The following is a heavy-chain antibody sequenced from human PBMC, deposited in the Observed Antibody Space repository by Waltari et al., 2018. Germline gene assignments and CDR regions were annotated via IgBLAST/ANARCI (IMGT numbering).Heavy chain of an antibody. CDR2: ISAGGDVT. D-gene: IGHD2-15*01. V-gene: IGHV3-23*01. CDR1: GLTFSNYV. CDR3: AKGPYCSGGNCYQPYFDY. Sequence: EVQLLESGGGLVQPGGSLRLSCVASGLTFSNYVMNWVRQAPGKGREWVSAISAGGDVTYYADAVKGRFTISTDNSKNTLYLQMNSLRAEDTAVYYCAKGPYCSGGNCYQPYFDYWGQGTLVTVSS. J-gene: IGHJ4*02.